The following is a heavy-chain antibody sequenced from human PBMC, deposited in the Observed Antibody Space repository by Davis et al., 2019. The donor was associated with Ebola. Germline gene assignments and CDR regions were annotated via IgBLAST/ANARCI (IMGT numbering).Heavy chain of an antibody. J-gene: IGHJ4*02. Sequence: GESLKISCAASGFTFSSYSMNWVRQAPGKGLEWVSSISSSSSYIYYADSVKGRFTISRDNAKNSLYLQMNSLRAEDTAVYYCARVYKRGIVGATGYWGQGTLVTVSS. D-gene: IGHD1-26*01. CDR1: GFTFSSYS. CDR2: ISSSSSYI. CDR3: ARVYKRGIVGATGY. V-gene: IGHV3-21*01.